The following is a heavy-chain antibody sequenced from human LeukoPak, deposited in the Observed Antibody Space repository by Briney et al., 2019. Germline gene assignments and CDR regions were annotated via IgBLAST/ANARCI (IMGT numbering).Heavy chain of an antibody. CDR2: INPGGSST. D-gene: IGHD1-14*01. V-gene: IGHV3-74*01. CDR3: ARSNQADDY. Sequence: GGSLRLSCAASGFTFSSYWMHSVRHVPGKGLVWVSRINPGGSSTAYADSVKGRFTISRDNAENTLYLQMDSLRAEDTAVYYCARSNQADDYWGQGTLVTVSS. CDR1: GFTFSSYW. J-gene: IGHJ4*02.